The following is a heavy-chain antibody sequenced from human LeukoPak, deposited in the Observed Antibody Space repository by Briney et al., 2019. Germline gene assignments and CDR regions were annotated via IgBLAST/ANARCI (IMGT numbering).Heavy chain of an antibody. D-gene: IGHD6-13*01. CDR1: GDSISRYY. CDR3: ARQGSSWVAASAFDI. Sequence: PSETLSLTCTVSGDSISRYYWSWIRQPPGKGLEWIGYIYYSGSTNYNPSLKSRVTISVDTSKNQFSLKLSSVTAADTAVYYCARQGSSWVAASAFDIWGQGTMVTVSS. CDR2: IYYSGST. V-gene: IGHV4-59*08. J-gene: IGHJ3*02.